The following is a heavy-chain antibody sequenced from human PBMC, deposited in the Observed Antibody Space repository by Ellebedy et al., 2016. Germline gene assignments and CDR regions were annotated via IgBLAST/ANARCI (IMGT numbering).Heavy chain of an antibody. CDR2: ISYSGST. V-gene: IGHV4-59*02. Sequence: SETLSLTCNVSGVSVSSDYWNWIRQPPGKGLEWIGYISYSGSTKYDPSLKSRVTISVDTSKSQFSLRLTSVTAADTAVYYCAKWNGGWYAFEVWGQGTMVTVSS. J-gene: IGHJ3*01. CDR3: AKWNGGWYAFEV. D-gene: IGHD6-19*01. CDR1: GVSVSSDY.